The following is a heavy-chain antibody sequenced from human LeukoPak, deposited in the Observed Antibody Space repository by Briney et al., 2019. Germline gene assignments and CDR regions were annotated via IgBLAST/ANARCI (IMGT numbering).Heavy chain of an antibody. CDR3: ASAREYCGSAECYEYFQH. CDR2: IYSGDST. J-gene: IGHJ1*01. V-gene: IGHV3-53*01. CDR1: GFTFSSYW. Sequence: PGGSLRLSCAASGFTFSSYWMHWVRQGPGKGLVWVSVIYSGDSTHYADSVNGRFTISRDNSRNTLFLQMNSLRAEDAALYYCASAREYCGSAECYEYFQHWGQGTLVTVSS. D-gene: IGHD2-21*01.